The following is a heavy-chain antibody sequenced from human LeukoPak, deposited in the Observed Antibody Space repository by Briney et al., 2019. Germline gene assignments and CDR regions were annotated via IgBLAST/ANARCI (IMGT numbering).Heavy chain of an antibody. Sequence: ETLSLTCTVSGGSISSYYWSWLRQPPGKGLEWIGYIYYSGSTNYNPSLKSRVTISVDTSKNQFSLKLSSVTAADTAVYYCARDLQPDAFDIWGQGTMVTVSS. D-gene: IGHD6-13*01. CDR3: ARDLQPDAFDI. V-gene: IGHV4-59*01. J-gene: IGHJ3*02. CDR2: IYYSGST. CDR1: GGSISSYY.